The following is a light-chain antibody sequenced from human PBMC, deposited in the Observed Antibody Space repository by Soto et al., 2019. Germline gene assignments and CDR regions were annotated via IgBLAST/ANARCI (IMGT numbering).Light chain of an antibody. Sequence: DIQMTQSPSTLSASVGDRVTITCRASHSISSYLYSYQQKPGKAPKLLIYGASTLQSGVPSRFSGSGSGTEVTLTTSSLQPDDFATYYCQQHNSYSRTFGQGTKVDIK. V-gene: IGKV1-5*01. CDR1: HSISSY. J-gene: IGKJ1*01. CDR3: QQHNSYSRT. CDR2: GAS.